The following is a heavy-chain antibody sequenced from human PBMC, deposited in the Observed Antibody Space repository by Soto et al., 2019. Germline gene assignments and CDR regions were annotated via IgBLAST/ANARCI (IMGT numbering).Heavy chain of an antibody. CDR1: GFTFSSYG. Sequence: GGSLRLSCAASGFTFSSYGMHWVRQAPGKGLEWVAVISYDGSDKYYADSVKGRFTISRDNSKNTLYLQMNSLRAEDTAVYYCAKDFYARHGDNWFDPWGQGTLVTVSS. D-gene: IGHD3-3*01. CDR2: ISYDGSDK. J-gene: IGHJ5*02. V-gene: IGHV3-30*18. CDR3: AKDFYARHGDNWFDP.